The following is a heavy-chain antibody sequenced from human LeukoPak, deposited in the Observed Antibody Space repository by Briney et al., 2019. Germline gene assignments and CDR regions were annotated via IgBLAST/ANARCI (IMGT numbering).Heavy chain of an antibody. CDR2: ISGGGGST. J-gene: IGHJ4*02. CDR1: GFSFSSYA. Sequence: GGSLRLSCAPSGFSFSSYAMHWVRQAPGKGLQFVSAISGGGGSTYYANSVKGRFTISRDNSKNTLYLQMGSLRAEDMAVYYCARGVGWPYFDYWGQGTLVTVSS. CDR3: ARGVGWPYFDY. V-gene: IGHV3-64*01. D-gene: IGHD2-15*01.